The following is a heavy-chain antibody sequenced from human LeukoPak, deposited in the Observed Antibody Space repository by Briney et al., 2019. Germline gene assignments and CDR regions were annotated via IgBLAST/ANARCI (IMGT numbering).Heavy chain of an antibody. J-gene: IGHJ4*02. Sequence: GGSLRLSCAASGFTFSSYVMHWVRQAPGEGLEWVAVISFDGSNKYYGDSLKRRFTISRDNSKNTLYLQMNSLRGEDMAIYYCARDFGWLSGFDYWGQGTLVTVSS. CDR1: GFTFSSYV. CDR3: ARDFGWLSGFDY. CDR2: ISFDGSNK. D-gene: IGHD3-9*01. V-gene: IGHV3-30-3*01.